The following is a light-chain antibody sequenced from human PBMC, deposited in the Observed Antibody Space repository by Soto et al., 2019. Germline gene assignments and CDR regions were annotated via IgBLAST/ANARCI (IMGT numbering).Light chain of an antibody. CDR3: QQYYSTTAIT. CDR2: WAS. V-gene: IGKV4-1*01. J-gene: IGKJ4*01. CDR1: QSVLYSSNNKNY. Sequence: DIVMTQSPDSLAVSLGERATINCKSSQSVLYSSNNKNYLAWYQQKPGQPPKLLIYWASTRESGVPDRFSGSGSGTDFTRTISSLQAEDVEVYYCQQYYSTTAITFGGGTKVEIK.